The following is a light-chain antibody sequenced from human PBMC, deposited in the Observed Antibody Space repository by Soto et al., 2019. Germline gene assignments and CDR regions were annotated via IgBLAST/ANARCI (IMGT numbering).Light chain of an antibody. V-gene: IGKV1-6*01. CDR3: LQDINYPWT. CDR1: QGIGNA. CDR2: GAS. Sequence: ILMTQSPSSLSASVGDRVTISRRASQGIGNALGWYQQKQGKTPKVLIYGASNLQSGVPPRFRGSGSGTDFTLAISRLQPEDSETYYCLQDINYPWTFGQGTKVDIK. J-gene: IGKJ1*01.